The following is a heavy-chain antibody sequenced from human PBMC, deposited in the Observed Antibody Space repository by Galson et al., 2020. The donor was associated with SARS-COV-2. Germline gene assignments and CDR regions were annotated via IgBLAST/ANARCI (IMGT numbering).Heavy chain of an antibody. CDR1: GFPFSKYA. V-gene: IGHV3-23*01. CDR2: IYGTGGTK. J-gene: IGHJ3*02. D-gene: IGHD5-18*01. Sequence: GGSLRLSCVASGFPFSKYAMTWVRQTHGKGLECVAGIYGTGGTKSYADSVKGRFAISRDNSKNTLYLQMNSLRVEDTAVYYCAKGRGDGGYSYINDASDSRGQGTVVTVSS. CDR3: AKGRGDGGYSYINDASDS.